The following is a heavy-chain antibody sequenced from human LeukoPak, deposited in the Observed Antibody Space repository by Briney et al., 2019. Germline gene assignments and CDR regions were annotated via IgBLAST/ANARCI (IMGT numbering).Heavy chain of an antibody. V-gene: IGHV3-23*01. CDR1: GFTFSNYA. Sequence: GESLRPSCAASGFTFSNYAMNWVGQAPGKGLEGVSTVGVSGANTYYADSVKGRFTISRDNSKNTLYLQMNSLRAEDTAVYYCAKDVRGYVQPIDYWGQGTLVTVSS. CDR2: VGVSGANT. J-gene: IGHJ4*02. CDR3: AKDVRGYVQPIDY. D-gene: IGHD5-12*01.